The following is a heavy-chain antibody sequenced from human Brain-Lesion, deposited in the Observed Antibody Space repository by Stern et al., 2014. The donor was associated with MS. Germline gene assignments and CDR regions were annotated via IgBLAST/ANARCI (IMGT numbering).Heavy chain of an antibody. J-gene: IGHJ4*02. Sequence: QVQLVESGGGLVQPGGSLRLSCAAPGFTYTDYWMRGVRQAPGKGPEWVAVISNDGNHKYYAGSVKDRFTISRDNSKNTLYLQMNSLRVEDTAVYYCAKHLAERPFDYWGQGTLVTVSS. V-gene: IGHV3-30*18. CDR1: GFTYTDYW. CDR2: ISNDGNHK. CDR3: AKHLAERPFDY. D-gene: IGHD1-1*01.